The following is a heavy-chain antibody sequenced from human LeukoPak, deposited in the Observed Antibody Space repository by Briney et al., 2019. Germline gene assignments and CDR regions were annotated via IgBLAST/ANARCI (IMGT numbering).Heavy chain of an antibody. CDR1: GGSISGYY. CDR2: IHDSGST. Sequence: PSETLSLTCTVSGGSISGYYWSWIRQSPGKGLEWIGYIHDSGSTSYNPSLKSRVTISLDTSKTQFSLKLSSVTAADTAVYYCARTNAFDNWGQGTMVTVSS. J-gene: IGHJ3*02. CDR3: ARTNAFDN. V-gene: IGHV4-59*08.